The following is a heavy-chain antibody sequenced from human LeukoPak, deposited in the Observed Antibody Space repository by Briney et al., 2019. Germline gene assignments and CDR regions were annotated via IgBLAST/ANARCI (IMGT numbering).Heavy chain of an antibody. J-gene: IGHJ4*02. D-gene: IGHD5-18*01. Sequence: GGSLRLSCAASGFTFGNFGMSWVRQAPGKGLEWVSTISSGGGNTYYADSVKGRFTISRDNSKNTLYLQMNSLRAEDTAVYYCAKRGYSYGEGYFDYWGQGTLVTVSS. CDR1: GFTFGNFG. V-gene: IGHV3-23*01. CDR2: ISSGGGNT. CDR3: AKRGYSYGEGYFDY.